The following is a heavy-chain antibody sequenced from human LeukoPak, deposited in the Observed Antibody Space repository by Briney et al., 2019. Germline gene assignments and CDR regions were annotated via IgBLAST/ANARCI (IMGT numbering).Heavy chain of an antibody. CDR3: ARGGSGYSLDY. D-gene: IGHD3-22*01. CDR2: IYTSGST. J-gene: IGHJ4*02. Sequence: SETLSLTCTVSGGSISSYYWSWIRQPAGKGLEWIGRIYTSGSTNYNPSLKSRVTISVDTSKNQFSLKLNSVTAADTAVFYCARGGSGYSLDYWAREPWSPSPQ. V-gene: IGHV4-4*07. CDR1: GGSISSYY.